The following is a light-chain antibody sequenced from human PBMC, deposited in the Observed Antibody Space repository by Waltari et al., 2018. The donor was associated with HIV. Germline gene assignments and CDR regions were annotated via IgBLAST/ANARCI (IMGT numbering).Light chain of an antibody. Sequence: QSVLTQPPSVSGAPGQRVTISCTGSSSNIGAGYDVHWYQQLPGTAPKLLIYGNGKRPSGVPDRFSGSKSGTSASLAITGLQAEDEADYYCQSYDSSLSGVVFGGGTKLTVL. CDR1: SSNIGAGYD. J-gene: IGLJ2*01. CDR2: GNG. CDR3: QSYDSSLSGVV. V-gene: IGLV1-40*01.